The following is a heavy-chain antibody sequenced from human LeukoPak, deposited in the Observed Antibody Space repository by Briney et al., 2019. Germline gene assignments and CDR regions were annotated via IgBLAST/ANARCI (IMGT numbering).Heavy chain of an antibody. D-gene: IGHD3-9*01. Sequence: PGGSLRLSCAASGFTFSSYWMSWVRQAPGKGLEWVASIKQEGSEKYYVDSVKGRFTISRDNAKNSLYLQMNSLRAEDTAVYYCARDFDISTGYNYMDVWGKGTTVTVSS. CDR2: IKQEGSEK. J-gene: IGHJ6*03. CDR1: GFTFSSYW. V-gene: IGHV3-7*01. CDR3: ARDFDISTGYNYMDV.